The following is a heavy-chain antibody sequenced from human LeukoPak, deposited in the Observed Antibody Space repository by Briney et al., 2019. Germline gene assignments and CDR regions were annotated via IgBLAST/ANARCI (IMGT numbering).Heavy chain of an antibody. D-gene: IGHD2-2*01. CDR1: GFTFSSYS. J-gene: IGHJ3*02. CDR3: AKDRGVVVPAAIGAFDI. V-gene: IGHV3-21*04. CDR2: ISSSSSYI. Sequence: GGSPRLSCAASGFTFSSYSMNWVRQAPGKGLEWVSSISSSSSYIYYADSVKGRFTISRDNSKNTLYLQMNSLRAEDTAVYYCAKDRGVVVPAAIGAFDIWGQGTMVTVSS.